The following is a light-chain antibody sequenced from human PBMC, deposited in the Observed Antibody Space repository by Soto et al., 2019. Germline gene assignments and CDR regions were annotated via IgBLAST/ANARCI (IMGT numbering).Light chain of an antibody. CDR1: SGHSSYA. CDR2: INSDGSH. CDR3: QAWGNCGG. V-gene: IGLV4-69*01. J-gene: IGLJ3*02. Sequence: QPVLTQSPSASASLGASVKLTCTLSSGHSSYAIAWHQQQPEKGPRYLMEINSDGSHTKGDGVPDRFSGSSSGADRYLTILQPQFDGGACLYRQAWGNCGGFGGRTK.